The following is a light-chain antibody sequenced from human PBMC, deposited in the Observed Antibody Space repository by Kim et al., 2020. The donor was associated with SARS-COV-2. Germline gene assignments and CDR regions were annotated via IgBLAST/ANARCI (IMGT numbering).Light chain of an antibody. CDR1: KLGDKY. CDR3: QAWDSSTGVV. Sequence: SYELTQPPSVPVSPGQTASITCSGDKLGDKYACWYQQKPAQSPVLVIYQNTKRPSGIPERFSGSNSGNTATLTISGTQAMDEADYYCQAWDSSTGVVFGGGTQLTVL. CDR2: QNT. J-gene: IGLJ2*01. V-gene: IGLV3-1*01.